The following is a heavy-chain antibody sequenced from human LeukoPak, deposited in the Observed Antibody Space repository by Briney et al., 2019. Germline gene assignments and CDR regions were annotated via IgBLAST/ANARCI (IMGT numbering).Heavy chain of an antibody. CDR3: ARSIPYGTTWYGRSDY. CDR1: GFPFSSYS. J-gene: IGHJ4*02. V-gene: IGHV3-7*03. D-gene: IGHD6-13*01. CDR2: IKPDGTTK. Sequence: GGSLRLSCAASGFPFSSYSMTWVRQAPGKGLEWVANIKPDGTTKFYVYSVKGRFTISRDNALNSLYLQMNSLRAEDTAIYYCARSIPYGTTWYGRSDYWGQGTVVTVSS.